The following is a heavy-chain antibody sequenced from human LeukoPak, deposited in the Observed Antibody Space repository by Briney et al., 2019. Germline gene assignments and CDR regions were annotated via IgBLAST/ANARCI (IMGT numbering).Heavy chain of an antibody. D-gene: IGHD3-22*01. J-gene: IGHJ5*02. CDR1: GGSISHYY. CDR2: IYYSGST. V-gene: IGHV4-59*01. CDR3: ARGYYDSSGYLRSYNWFDP. Sequence: PSETLSLTCTVSGGSISHYYWSWIRQPPEKGLEWIGYIYYSGSTNYNPSLKSRVTISVDTSKNQFSLKLSSVTAADTAVYYCARGYYDSSGYLRSYNWFDPWRQGTRVTVSS.